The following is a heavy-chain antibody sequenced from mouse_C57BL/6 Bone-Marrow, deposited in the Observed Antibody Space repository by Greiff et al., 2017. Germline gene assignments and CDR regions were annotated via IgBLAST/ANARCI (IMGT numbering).Heavy chain of an antibody. D-gene: IGHD2-2*01. CDR1: GYTFTSYG. V-gene: IGHV1-81*01. CDR2: IYPRSGNT. Sequence: VKLQVSGAELARPGASVKLSCKASGYTFTSYGISWVKQRTGQGLEWIGEIYPRSGNTYYNEKFMGKATLTADKSSSTAYMELRGLTSEDSAVYFCASGGYGYAMDYWGQGTSVTVSS. J-gene: IGHJ4*01. CDR3: ASGGYGYAMDY.